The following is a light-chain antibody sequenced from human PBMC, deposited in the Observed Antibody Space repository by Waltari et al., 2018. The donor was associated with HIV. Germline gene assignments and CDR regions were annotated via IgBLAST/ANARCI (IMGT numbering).Light chain of an antibody. CDR3: QQYNTYSYT. Sequence: DIQMTQSPSTLSASVGDRVTITCRASQSINYFLAWYQQKPGKAPKLLIYRASSLESGVPSRFSGSGSGTEFTLTNSSLQPDDFATYYCQQYNTYSYTFGQGTKLEIK. V-gene: IGKV1-5*03. J-gene: IGKJ2*01. CDR2: RAS. CDR1: QSINYF.